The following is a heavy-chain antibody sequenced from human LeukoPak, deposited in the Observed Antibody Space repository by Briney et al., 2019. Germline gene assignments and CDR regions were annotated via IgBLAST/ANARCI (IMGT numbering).Heavy chain of an antibody. V-gene: IGHV3-11*01. Sequence: GGSLRLSCAASGFTFSDYYMSWIRRAPGKGLEWVSYISSSGSTIYYADSVKGRFTISRDNAKNSLYLQMNSLRAEDTAVYYCARVGRYFDWLSPRYYYGMDVWGQGTTVTVSS. CDR1: GFTFSDYY. D-gene: IGHD3-9*01. CDR3: ARVGRYFDWLSPRYYYGMDV. J-gene: IGHJ6*02. CDR2: ISSSGSTI.